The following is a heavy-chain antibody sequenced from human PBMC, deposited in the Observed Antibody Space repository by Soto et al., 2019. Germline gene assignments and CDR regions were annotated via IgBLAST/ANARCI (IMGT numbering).Heavy chain of an antibody. Sequence: QVQLQESGPGLVKPSQTLSLTCTVSGGSINSGGYCWSWIRQHPGKGLDWSGCISYGGSTSYNPSLKSRVTISVDTSKNQFCMKLSSVTAADTAVYYCSRGILVWGQGTLSTVSS. V-gene: IGHV4-31*03. CDR1: GGSINSGGYC. CDR2: ISYGGST. J-gene: IGHJ4*02. CDR3: SRGILV. D-gene: IGHD5-18*01.